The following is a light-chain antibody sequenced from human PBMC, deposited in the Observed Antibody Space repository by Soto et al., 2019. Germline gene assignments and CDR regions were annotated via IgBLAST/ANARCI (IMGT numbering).Light chain of an antibody. Sequence: EIVLTQSPDTLSLSPGERATLSCTASQSVSNNYLAWYQQKPGQAPRLLIYGASYRAAGIPDRFSGSGSGTDFTLTISRVGPEDSVVYYCHQYGVSPQTFGPGTKVEIK. CDR1: QSVSNNY. J-gene: IGKJ1*01. CDR3: HQYGVSPQT. V-gene: IGKV3-20*01. CDR2: GAS.